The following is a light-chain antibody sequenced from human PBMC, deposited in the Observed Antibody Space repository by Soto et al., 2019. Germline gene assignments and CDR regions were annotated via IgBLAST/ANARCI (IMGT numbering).Light chain of an antibody. CDR1: SSDIGGFNY. CDR3: ISYTVTNSFSV. V-gene: IGLV2-14*01. Sequence: QYALTEPTAVSGSPGQSISISCTGTSSDIGGFNYVSWYQQHPGKAPKVLIYEVSSRPSGVSNRFSGSKSGNTASLTFSGLQAEDEADYFCISYTVTNSFSVFGTGTKVTVL. J-gene: IGLJ1*01. CDR2: EVS.